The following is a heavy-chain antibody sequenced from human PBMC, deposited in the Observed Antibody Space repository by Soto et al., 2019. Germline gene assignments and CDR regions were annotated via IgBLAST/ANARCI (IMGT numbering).Heavy chain of an antibody. CDR2: ISAYNGNT. CDR3: ARGYCSGGSCHLGY. Sequence: GASVKVACKASGYTFTSYGISWVRQAPGQGLEWMGWISAYNGNTNYAQKLQGRVTMTTDTSTSTAYMELRSLRSDDTAVYYCARGYCSGGSCHLGYWGQGTLVTVSS. CDR1: GYTFTSYG. D-gene: IGHD2-15*01. J-gene: IGHJ4*02. V-gene: IGHV1-18*01.